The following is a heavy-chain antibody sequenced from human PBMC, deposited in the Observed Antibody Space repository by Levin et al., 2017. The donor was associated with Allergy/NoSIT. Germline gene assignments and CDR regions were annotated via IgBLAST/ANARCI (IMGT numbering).Heavy chain of an antibody. Sequence: GGSLRLSCAASGFTFNNNWMHWVRQAPGRGLVWVSRITSDGSGTYYADSVKGRFTISRDNAKNTLFLQMNSLLAEETAVYYCARSRQLDFDYWGQGTLVTVSS. D-gene: IGHD2-2*03. CDR1: GFTFNNNW. J-gene: IGHJ4*02. CDR2: ITSDGSGT. V-gene: IGHV3-74*01. CDR3: ARSRQLDFDY.